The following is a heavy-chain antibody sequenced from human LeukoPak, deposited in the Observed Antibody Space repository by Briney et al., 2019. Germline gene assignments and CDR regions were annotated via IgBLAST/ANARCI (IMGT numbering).Heavy chain of an antibody. CDR3: AKAANYYYYYYMDV. CDR1: GFTFGTYS. D-gene: IGHD2-15*01. V-gene: IGHV3-23*01. Sequence: GGSLRLSCVASGFTFGTYSMNWVRQAPGKGLEWVSAISGSGGTTYYADSVKGRFTISRDNSKNTLYVQMNSLRAEDTAVYYCAKAANYYYYYYMDVWGKGTTVTISS. J-gene: IGHJ6*03. CDR2: ISGSGGTT.